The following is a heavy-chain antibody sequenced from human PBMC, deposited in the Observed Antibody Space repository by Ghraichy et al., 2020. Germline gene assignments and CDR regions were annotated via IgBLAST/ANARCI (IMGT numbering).Heavy chain of an antibody. CDR1: GGSISSYY. CDR2: IYYSGST. V-gene: IGHV4-59*08. Sequence: SETLSLTCTVSGGSISSYYWSWIRQPPGKGLEWIGYIYYSGSTNYNPSLKSRVTISVDTSKNQFSLKLSSVTAADTAVYYCARHDVETEYYFDYWGQGTLVTVSS. CDR3: ARHDVETEYYFDY. D-gene: IGHD1-1*01. J-gene: IGHJ4*02.